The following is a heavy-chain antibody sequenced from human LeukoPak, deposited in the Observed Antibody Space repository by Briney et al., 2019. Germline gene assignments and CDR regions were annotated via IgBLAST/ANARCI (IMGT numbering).Heavy chain of an antibody. V-gene: IGHV4-39*01. CDR3: ARTLLGYYDSGGAIDY. D-gene: IGHD3-22*01. J-gene: IGHJ4*02. CDR2: IYYSGST. CDR1: GGSISSSSYY. Sequence: SETLSLTCTVSGGSISSSSYYWGWIRQPPGKGLEWIGSIYYSGSTYYNPSLKSRVTISVDTSKNQFSLKLSSVTAADTAVYYCARTLLGYYDSGGAIDYWGQGTLVTVS.